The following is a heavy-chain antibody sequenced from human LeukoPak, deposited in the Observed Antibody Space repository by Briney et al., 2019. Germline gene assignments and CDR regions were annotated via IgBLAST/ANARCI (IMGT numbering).Heavy chain of an antibody. CDR2: INHSGST. V-gene: IGHV4-34*01. CDR3: ARGPTGNWFDP. D-gene: IGHD4-17*01. J-gene: IGHJ5*02. Sequence: SETLSLTCAVYGGSFSGYYWSWIRQPPGKGLEWIGEINHSGSTNYNPSLKSRVTISVDTSKNQFSLKLSSVTAADTAVYYCARGPTGNWFDPWGQGTLVTASS. CDR1: GGSFSGYY.